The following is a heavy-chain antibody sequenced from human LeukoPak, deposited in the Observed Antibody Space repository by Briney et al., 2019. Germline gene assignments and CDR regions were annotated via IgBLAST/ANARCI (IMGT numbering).Heavy chain of an antibody. Sequence: ASVKVSCKASGYSFTAYYMHWVRQAPGQGLEWMGWINPNSGGTNYAQKFQGRVTMTRDTSISTAYMELSRLRSDDTAVHYCARELELHYVDYWGQGTLVTVSS. J-gene: IGHJ4*02. V-gene: IGHV1-2*02. CDR1: GYSFTAYY. D-gene: IGHD1-7*01. CDR2: INPNSGGT. CDR3: ARELELHYVDY.